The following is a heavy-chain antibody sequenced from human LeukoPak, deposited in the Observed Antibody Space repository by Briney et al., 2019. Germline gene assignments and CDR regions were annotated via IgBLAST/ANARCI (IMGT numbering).Heavy chain of an antibody. CDR3: ARVGVSYDILTGYFDY. CDR2: IIPIFGTA. V-gene: IGHV1-69*01. CDR1: GGTFSSYA. Sequence: SVKVCCKASGGTFSSYAISWVRQAPGPGLEWMGGIIPIFGTANYAQKFQGRVTITADESTSTAYMELSSLRSEDTAVYYCARVGVSYDILTGYFDYWGQGTLVTVSS. J-gene: IGHJ4*02. D-gene: IGHD3-9*01.